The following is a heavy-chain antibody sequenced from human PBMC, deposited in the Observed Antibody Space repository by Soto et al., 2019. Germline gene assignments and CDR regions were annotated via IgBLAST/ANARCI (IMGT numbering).Heavy chain of an antibody. D-gene: IGHD5-12*01. V-gene: IGHV1-3*01. CDR2: INAGNGNT. CDR3: ARHLGVATNDFDY. CDR1: VYTLNSYA. J-gene: IGHJ4*02. Sequence: ASVTVSCKDSVYTLNSYAMHWVHQAPGQRLEWMGWINAGNGNTKYSQKFQGRVTITRDTSASTAYMELSSLRSEDTAVYYCARHLGVATNDFDYWGQGTLVTVSS.